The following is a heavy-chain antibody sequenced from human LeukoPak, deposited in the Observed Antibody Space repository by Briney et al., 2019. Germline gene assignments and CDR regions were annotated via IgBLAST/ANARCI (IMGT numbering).Heavy chain of an antibody. J-gene: IGHJ5*02. CDR3: ARLSTVTKQSRRNNWFDP. D-gene: IGHD4-11*01. Sequence: ASVKVSCKASGYTFTSYAMNWVRQAPGQGLEWMGWINTNTGNPTYAQGFTGRFVFSLDTSVSTAYLQISSLKAEDTAVYYCARLSTVTKQSRRNNWFDPWGQGTLVTVSS. CDR1: GYTFTSYA. V-gene: IGHV7-4-1*02. CDR2: INTNTGNP.